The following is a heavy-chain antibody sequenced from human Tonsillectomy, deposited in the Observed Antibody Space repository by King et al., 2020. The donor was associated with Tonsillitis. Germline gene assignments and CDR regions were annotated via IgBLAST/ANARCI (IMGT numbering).Heavy chain of an antibody. D-gene: IGHD2-2*01. J-gene: IGHJ6*02. CDR3: ARVVPMGDVVVPAARAVYYYYYYGMDV. V-gene: IGHV3-30*04. Sequence: QLVQSGGGVVQPGRSLRLSCAASGFTFSSYAMHWVRQAPGKGLEWVAVISYDGSNKYYADSVKGRFTISRDNSKNTLYLQMNSLRAEDTAVYYCARVVPMGDVVVPAARAVYYYYYYGMDVWGQGTTVTVSS. CDR2: ISYDGSNK. CDR1: GFTFSSYA.